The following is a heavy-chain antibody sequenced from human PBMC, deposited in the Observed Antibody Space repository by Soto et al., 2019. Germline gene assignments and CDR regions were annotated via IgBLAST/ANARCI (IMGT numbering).Heavy chain of an antibody. D-gene: IGHD5-18*01. CDR1: GGSISSSNW. V-gene: IGHV4-4*02. J-gene: IGHJ6*02. Sequence: QVQLQESGPGLVKPSGTLPLTCAVSGGSISSSNWWSWVRQPPGKGLEWIGEIYHSGSTNYNPSLKSRVTRSVDKSKNQFSLKLSSVTAADTAVYYCAGWIQLQQYYYYGMDVWGQGTTVTVSS. CDR3: AGWIQLQQYYYYGMDV. CDR2: IYHSGST.